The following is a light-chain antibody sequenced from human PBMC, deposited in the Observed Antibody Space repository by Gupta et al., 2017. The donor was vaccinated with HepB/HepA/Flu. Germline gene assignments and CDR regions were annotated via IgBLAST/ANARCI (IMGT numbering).Light chain of an antibody. CDR3: QQSYSTPLG. CDR1: QSISSY. J-gene: IGKJ5*01. Sequence: DIQMTQSPSSLSASVGDRVTITCRASQSISSYLNWYQQKPGKAPKLLIYAASSLQSGVPSRFSGSGSGTDFTLTISSLQPEDFATYYCQQSYSTPLGFGQGTRLDIK. V-gene: IGKV1-39*01. CDR2: AAS.